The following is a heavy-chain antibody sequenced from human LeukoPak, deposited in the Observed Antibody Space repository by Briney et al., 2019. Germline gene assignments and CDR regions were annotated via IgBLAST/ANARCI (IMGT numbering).Heavy chain of an antibody. CDR1: GGSISSGGYY. V-gene: IGHV4-31*03. CDR2: IYYSGST. J-gene: IGHJ4*02. Sequence: SETLSLTCTVSGGSISSGGYYWSWIRQHPGKGLEWIGYIYYSGSTYYNPSLKSRVTISVDTPKNQFSLKLSSVTAADTAVYYCTRRGLAARPSGFDYWGPGTLVTVSS. CDR3: TRRGLAARPSGFDY. D-gene: IGHD6-6*01.